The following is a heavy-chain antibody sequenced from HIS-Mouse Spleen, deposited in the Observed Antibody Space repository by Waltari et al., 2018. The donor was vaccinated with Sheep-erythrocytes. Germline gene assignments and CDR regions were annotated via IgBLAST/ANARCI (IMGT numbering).Heavy chain of an antibody. CDR3: ARDSNWNYAFDI. Sequence: EVQLVESGGGLVQPGGSLRLSCAASGFTVSSNYMSWVRQAPGKGLEWVSVVYSGGSTYYADSVKGRFTISRDNSKNTLYLQMNSLRAEDTAVYYCARDSNWNYAFDIWGQGTMVTVSS. V-gene: IGHV3-66*01. CDR2: VYSGGST. J-gene: IGHJ3*02. D-gene: IGHD1-7*01. CDR1: GFTVSSNY.